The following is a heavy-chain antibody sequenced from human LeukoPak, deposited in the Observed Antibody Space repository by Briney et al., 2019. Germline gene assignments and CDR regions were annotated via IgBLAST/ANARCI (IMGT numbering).Heavy chain of an antibody. CDR2: IKSKTDGGTT. D-gene: IGHD3-10*01. V-gene: IGHV3-15*01. CDR3: TTAFNVLLWFGESSGGDY. J-gene: IGHJ4*02. Sequence: GGSLRLSCAASGFTFSNAWMSWVRQAPGKGLEWVGRIKSKTDGGTTDYAAPVKGRFTISRDDSKNTLYLQMNSLKTEDTAVYYCTTAFNVLLWFGESSGGDYWGQGTLVTVSS. CDR1: GFTFSNAW.